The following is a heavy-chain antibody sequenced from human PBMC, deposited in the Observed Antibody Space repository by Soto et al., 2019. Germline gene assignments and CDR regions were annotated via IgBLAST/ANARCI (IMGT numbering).Heavy chain of an antibody. J-gene: IGHJ5*02. D-gene: IGHD3-10*01. Sequence: SPVKATSEASRDRLASRCLSSVRHAPGQGLEWMGWISAYNGSTNYAQKLQGRVTMTTDTSTSTAYMELRSLRSDDTAVYYCARVLKITMVPLGWFDPWGQGTLVTVSS. CDR3: ARVLKITMVPLGWFDP. CDR2: ISAYNGST. V-gene: IGHV1-18*01. CDR1: RDRLASRC.